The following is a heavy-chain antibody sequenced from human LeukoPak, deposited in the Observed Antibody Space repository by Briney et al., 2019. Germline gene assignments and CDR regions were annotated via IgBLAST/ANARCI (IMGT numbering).Heavy chain of an antibody. CDR1: GFTFSSYW. CDR2: INSDGSST. J-gene: IGHJ4*02. V-gene: IGHV3-74*01. CDR3: ASPNYGGNSVMLDY. D-gene: IGHD4-23*01. Sequence: GGSLRLSCAASGFTFSSYWMHWVRQAPGKGLVWVSRINSDGSSTSYADSVKGRFTISRDNAKNTLYLQMNSLRAEDTAVYYCASPNYGGNSVMLDYWGQGTLVTVSS.